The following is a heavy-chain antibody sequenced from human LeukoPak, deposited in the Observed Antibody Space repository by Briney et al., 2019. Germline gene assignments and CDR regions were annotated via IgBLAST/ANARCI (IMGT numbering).Heavy chain of an antibody. D-gene: IGHD5-18*01. Sequence: ASVKVSCKASGYTFTGYYMHWVRQAPGQGLEWMGWINPNSGGTNYAQKFQGRVTMTRDTSTNTAYMELSSLRSEDTAVYYCASGYGYLTGISSNDYWGQGTLVTVSS. CDR2: INPNSGGT. V-gene: IGHV1-2*02. CDR1: GYTFTGYY. CDR3: ASGYGYLTGISSNDY. J-gene: IGHJ4*02.